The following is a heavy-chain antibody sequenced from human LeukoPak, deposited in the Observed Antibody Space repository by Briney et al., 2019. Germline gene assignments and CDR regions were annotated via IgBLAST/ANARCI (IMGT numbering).Heavy chain of an antibody. Sequence: ASVKVSCKASGYTFTSYYMHWVRQAPRQGLEWMGIINPSGGSTSYAQKFQGRVTMTRDTSTSTVYMELSSLRSEDTAVYYCARDPSTTRYYYGSGSYYFDPWGQGTLVTVSS. J-gene: IGHJ5*02. CDR3: ARDPSTTRYYYGSGSYYFDP. CDR1: GYTFTSYY. D-gene: IGHD3-10*01. CDR2: INPSGGST. V-gene: IGHV1-46*01.